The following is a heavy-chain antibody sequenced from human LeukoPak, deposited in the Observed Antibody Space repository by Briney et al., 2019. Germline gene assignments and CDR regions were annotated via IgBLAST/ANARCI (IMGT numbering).Heavy chain of an antibody. D-gene: IGHD3-22*01. CDR2: INHSGST. Sequence: RAGGSLRLSCAASGFTFSDYYMSWIRQPPGKGLEWIGEINHSGSTNYNPSLKSRVTISVDTSKNQFSLKLSSVTAADTAVYYCARVPYYDRRFDYWGQGTLVTVSS. J-gene: IGHJ4*02. CDR3: ARVPYYDRRFDY. CDR1: GFTFSDYY. V-gene: IGHV4-34*01.